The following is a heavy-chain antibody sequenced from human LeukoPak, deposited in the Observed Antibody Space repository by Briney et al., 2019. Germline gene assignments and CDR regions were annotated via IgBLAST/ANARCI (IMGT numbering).Heavy chain of an antibody. CDR2: IYPRGST. J-gene: IGHJ3*02. D-gene: IGHD3-22*01. CDR1: GGSISSYY. V-gene: IGHV4-4*07. Sequence: SETLSLTCTVSGGSISSYYWSWIRQPAGKGLEWIGRIYPRGSTNYNPSLKSRVTMSVDTSNNQFSPKLSSVTAADTAVYYCARGAYYYDSSGYFTFHIWGQGTMVTVSS. CDR3: ARGAYYYDSSGYFTFHI.